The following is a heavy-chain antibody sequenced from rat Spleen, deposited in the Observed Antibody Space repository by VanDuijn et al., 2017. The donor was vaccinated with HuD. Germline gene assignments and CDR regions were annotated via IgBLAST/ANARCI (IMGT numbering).Heavy chain of an antibody. V-gene: IGHV5S13*01. CDR1: GFTFSNYG. CDR3: ARHEDADYVMDA. Sequence: EVQLVESGGGLVQPGRSLKLSCAASGFTFSNYGMAWVRQAPGKGLEWISSINIDGGGTYYPDSVKGRFTISRDNAENTVYLQMNSLRSEDTATYYCARHEDADYVMDAWGQGASVTVSS. CDR2: INIDGGGT. J-gene: IGHJ4*01.